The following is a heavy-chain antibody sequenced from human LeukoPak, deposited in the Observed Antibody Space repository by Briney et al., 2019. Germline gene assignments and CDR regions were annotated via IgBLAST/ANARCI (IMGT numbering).Heavy chain of an antibody. J-gene: IGHJ1*01. D-gene: IGHD3-22*01. CDR3: AARKTLYYDSSGYDGEH. V-gene: IGHV1-2*02. CDR1: GYTFTGYY. CDR2: INPNSGGT. Sequence: ASVKVSCKASGYTFTGYYMHWVRQAPGQGLEWMGWINPNSGGTNYAQKFQGRVTMTRGTSISTAYMELSRLRSDDTAVYYCAARKTLYYDSSGYDGEHWGQGTLVTVSS.